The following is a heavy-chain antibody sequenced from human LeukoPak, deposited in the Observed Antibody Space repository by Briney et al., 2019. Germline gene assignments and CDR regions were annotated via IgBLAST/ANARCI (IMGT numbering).Heavy chain of an antibody. Sequence: GGSLRLSCAASGFTFSSYSMNWVRQAPGKGLEWVSSISSSSSYIYYADSVKGRFTISRDNAKNSLYLQMNSLRAEDTAGYYCARGGYTLYWYFELWGRCTLVIVSS. D-gene: IGHD6-13*01. CDR3: ARGGYTLYWYFEL. CDR2: ISSSSSYI. J-gene: IGHJ2*01. V-gene: IGHV3-21*01. CDR1: GFTFSSYS.